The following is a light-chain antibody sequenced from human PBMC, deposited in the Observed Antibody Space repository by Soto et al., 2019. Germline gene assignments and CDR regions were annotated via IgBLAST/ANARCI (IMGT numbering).Light chain of an antibody. Sequence: DIQMPQSPSSLSASIGDSVSITCRASQSISAYLNWYQQKPGKAPRLLIYATLNLQSGVPSRFSGSGSGTEFTLTISSLQPEDFATYYCQQSYRTPRTFGQGTRLEI. CDR2: ATL. V-gene: IGKV1-39*01. J-gene: IGKJ5*01. CDR1: QSISAY. CDR3: QQSYRTPRT.